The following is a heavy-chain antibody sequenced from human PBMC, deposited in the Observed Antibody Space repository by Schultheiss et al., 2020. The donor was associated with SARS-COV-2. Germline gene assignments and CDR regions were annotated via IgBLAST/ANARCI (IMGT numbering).Heavy chain of an antibody. Sequence: GGSLRLSCAASGFTFSNYAVSWVRQAAGKGLEWVSVISGVVSGDGSTTNYADSVKGRFTISRDNSKNTLYLQMISLRVEDTATYYCANSASNFDYWGQGTLVTGSS. CDR3: ANSASNFDY. J-gene: IGHJ4*02. D-gene: IGHD2/OR15-2a*01. CDR1: GFTFSNYA. V-gene: IGHV3-23*01. CDR2: ISGVVSGDGSTT.